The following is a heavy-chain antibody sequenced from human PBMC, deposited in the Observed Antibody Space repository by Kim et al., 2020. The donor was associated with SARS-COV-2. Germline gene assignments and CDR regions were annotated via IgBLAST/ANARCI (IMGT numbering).Heavy chain of an antibody. CDR1: GFTFSDYY. D-gene: IGHD6-19*01. V-gene: IGHV3-11*01. J-gene: IGHJ4*02. Sequence: GGSLRLSCAASGFTFSDYYMSWIRQAPGKGLEWVSYISSSGSTIYYADSVKGRFTISRDNAKNSLYLQMNSLRAEDTAVYYCARDPPIALTGYSSGWYNFLFDYWGQGALVTVSS. CDR3: ARDPPIALTGYSSGWYNFLFDY. CDR2: ISSSGSTI.